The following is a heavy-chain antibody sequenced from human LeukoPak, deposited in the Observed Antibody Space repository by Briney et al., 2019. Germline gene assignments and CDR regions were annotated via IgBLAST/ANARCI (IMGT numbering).Heavy chain of an antibody. J-gene: IGHJ4*02. D-gene: IGHD6-19*01. V-gene: IGHV3-7*03. CDR1: GFTLSSYW. CDR3: ARDGRSGWNDHDY. Sequence: PGGSLRLSCAASGFTLSSYWMSWVRQATGKGLEWVANIKQDGSEKNYVDFVKGRFTISRDNAKNSLYLQMNSLRAEDTAVYYCARDGRSGWNDHDYWGQGTLVIVSS. CDR2: IKQDGSEK.